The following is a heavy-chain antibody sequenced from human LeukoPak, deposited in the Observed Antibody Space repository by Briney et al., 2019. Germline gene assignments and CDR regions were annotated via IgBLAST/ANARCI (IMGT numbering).Heavy chain of an antibody. V-gene: IGHV4-59*01. J-gene: IGHJ6*02. CDR2: IYYNGNT. CDR1: DGSINSYY. Sequence: SETLSLTCSVSDGSINSYYWNWIRRPPGKGLEWVGYIYYNGNTNYSPSLESRVTMSVDTSKNLFSLKVSSVTAADTAVYYCARGRSNYYGMDVWGQGTTVTVSS. D-gene: IGHD1-26*01. CDR3: ARGRSNYYGMDV.